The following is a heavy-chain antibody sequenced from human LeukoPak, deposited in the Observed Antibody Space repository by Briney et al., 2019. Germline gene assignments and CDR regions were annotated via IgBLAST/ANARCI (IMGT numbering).Heavy chain of an antibody. CDR2: IYHSGST. Sequence: PSETLSLTCAVSGGSISSGGYSWSWIRQPPGKGLEWIGYIYHSGSTYYSPSLKSRVTISVDRSKNQFSLKLSSVTAADTAVYYCARGGSWNEGWFDPWGQGTLVTVSS. V-gene: IGHV4-30-2*01. J-gene: IGHJ5*02. D-gene: IGHD1-1*01. CDR3: ARGGSWNEGWFDP. CDR1: GGSISSGGYS.